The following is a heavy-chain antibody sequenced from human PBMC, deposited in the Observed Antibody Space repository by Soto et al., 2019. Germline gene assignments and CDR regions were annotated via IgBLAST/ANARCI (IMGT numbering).Heavy chain of an antibody. Sequence: PSETLSLTCTVSGGSISSGGYYWSWIRQPPGKGLEWIGEINHSGSTNYNPSLKSRVTISVDTSKNQFSLKLSSVTAADTAVYYCARGKDRARRDGYNLFVSRSYYFDYWGKGTLVTVSS. J-gene: IGHJ4*02. CDR1: GGSISSGGYY. V-gene: IGHV4-39*07. CDR3: ARGKDRARRDGYNLFVSRSYYFDY. D-gene: IGHD5-12*01. CDR2: INHSGST.